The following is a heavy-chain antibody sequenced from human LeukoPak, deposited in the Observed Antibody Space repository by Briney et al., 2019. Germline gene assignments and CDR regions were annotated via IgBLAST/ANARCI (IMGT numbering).Heavy chain of an antibody. CDR2: IYHNGGT. CDR3: ATYYYDSSGYYYDY. CDR1: GGSISGYY. V-gene: IGHV4-59*01. D-gene: IGHD3-22*01. Sequence: SETLSLTCTVSGGSISGYYWSWIRQPPEKGLEWIGYIYHNGGTNYNPSLQSRLTISVDTSKNQFSLKLGSVTAADTAVYYCATYYYDSSGYYYDYWGQGTLVTVSS. J-gene: IGHJ4*02.